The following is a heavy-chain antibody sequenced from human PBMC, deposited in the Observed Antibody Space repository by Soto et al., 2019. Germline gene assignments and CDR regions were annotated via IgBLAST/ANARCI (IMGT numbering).Heavy chain of an antibody. Sequence: SETLSLTCTVSGGSISSSSYYWGWIRQPPGKGLEWIGSIYYSGSTYYNPSLKSRVTISVDTSKNQFSLKLSSVTAADTAVYYCARQDYGDYGFYYWGQGTLVTVSS. CDR1: GGSISSSSYY. J-gene: IGHJ4*02. CDR3: ARQDYGDYGFYY. V-gene: IGHV4-39*01. D-gene: IGHD4-17*01. CDR2: IYYSGST.